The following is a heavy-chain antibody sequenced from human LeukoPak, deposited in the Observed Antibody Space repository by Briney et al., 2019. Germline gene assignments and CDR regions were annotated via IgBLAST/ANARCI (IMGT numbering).Heavy chain of an antibody. CDR1: GGSFSGYY. CDR2: IYTSGST. J-gene: IGHJ6*03. V-gene: IGHV4-4*07. CDR3: AREAELKAVAGSLLFYYYYMDV. D-gene: IGHD6-19*01. Sequence: SETLSLTCAVYGGSFSGYYWSWIRQPPGKGLEWIGRIYTSGSTNYNPSLKSRVTMSVDTSKNQFSLKLSSVTAADTAVYYCAREAELKAVAGSLLFYYYYMDVWGKGTTVTISS.